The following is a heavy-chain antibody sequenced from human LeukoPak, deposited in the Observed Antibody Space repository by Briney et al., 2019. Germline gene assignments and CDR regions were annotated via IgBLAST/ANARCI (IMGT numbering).Heavy chain of an antibody. J-gene: IGHJ4*02. CDR1: GYTFTSYD. D-gene: IGHD3-22*01. CDR3: ARDRSYYSDSSGLDY. Sequence: ASVKVSCKASGYTFTSYDINWVRQAPGQGLEWMGIINPSGGSTSYAQKFQGRVTMTRDTSTSTVYMELSSLRSEDTAVYYCARDRSYYSDSSGLDYWGQGTLVTVSS. V-gene: IGHV1-46*01. CDR2: INPSGGST.